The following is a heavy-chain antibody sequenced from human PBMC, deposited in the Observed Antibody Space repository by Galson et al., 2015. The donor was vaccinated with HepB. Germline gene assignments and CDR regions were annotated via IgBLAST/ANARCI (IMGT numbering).Heavy chain of an antibody. J-gene: IGHJ4*02. CDR3: AKDIGAKGNIYDFWSGYYGVVGIFDY. CDR1: GFTFDDYA. CDR2: ISWNSGSI. D-gene: IGHD3-3*01. Sequence: SLRLSCAASGFTFDDYAMHWVRQAPGKGLEWVSGISWNSGSIGYADSVKGRFTISRDNAKNSLYLQMNSLRAEDTALYYCAKDIGAKGNIYDFWSGYYGVVGIFDYWGQGTLVTVSS. V-gene: IGHV3-9*01.